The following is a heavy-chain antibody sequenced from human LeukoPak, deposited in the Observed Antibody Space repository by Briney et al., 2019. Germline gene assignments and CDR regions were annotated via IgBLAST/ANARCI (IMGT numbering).Heavy chain of an antibody. CDR1: GFAFNTYS. CDR3: ARAKRNGFDI. V-gene: IGHV3-48*01. Sequence: GESLRLSCAASGFAFNTYSMNWVRQAPGKGLEWVSYIIRSSSTIYYADSVKGRFTISRDNAKNSLYLQMNSLRAEDTAVYYCARAKRNGFDIWGQGTMVTVSS. J-gene: IGHJ3*02. CDR2: IIRSSSTI.